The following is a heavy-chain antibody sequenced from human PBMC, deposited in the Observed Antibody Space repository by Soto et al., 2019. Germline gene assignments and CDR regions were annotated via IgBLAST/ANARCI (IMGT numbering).Heavy chain of an antibody. J-gene: IGHJ4*02. CDR3: AKAGVVHGACSSTACSYYSDY. Sequence: EVQLVESGGGLVRPGGSRELPVQASGLPLDGNGITWVAKAPGRGLGGVANIKEDGSKKYYVDSVNGRFTISRDNAKNLLYLQMNTLRAEDTAVYYCAKAGVVHGACSSTACSYYSDYWGQGTLVTVSS. CDR1: GLPLDGNG. D-gene: IGHD2-2*01. V-gene: IGHV3-7*01. CDR2: IKEDGSKK.